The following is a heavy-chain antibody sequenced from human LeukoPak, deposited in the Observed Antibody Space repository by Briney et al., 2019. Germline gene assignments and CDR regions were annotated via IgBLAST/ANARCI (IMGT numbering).Heavy chain of an antibody. CDR2: ISGSGGST. J-gene: IGHJ3*02. CDR3: AKDRCSGGSCYSSRNDAFDI. Sequence: GGSLRLSCAASGFTFSSYAMSWVRQAPGKGLEWVSLISGSGGSTYDADSVKGRFTVSRDNSKNTLYLQMNSLRAEDTAIYYCAKDRCSGGSCYSSRNDAFDIWGQGTMVTVSS. D-gene: IGHD2-15*01. V-gene: IGHV3-23*01. CDR1: GFTFSSYA.